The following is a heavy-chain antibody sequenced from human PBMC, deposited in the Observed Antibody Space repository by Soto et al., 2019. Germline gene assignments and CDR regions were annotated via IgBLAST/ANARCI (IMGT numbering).Heavy chain of an antibody. CDR1: GGTFSSYA. CDR2: IIPIFGTA. V-gene: IGHV1-69*06. Sequence: GASVKVSCKASGGTFSSYAISWVRQAPGQGLEWMGGIIPIFGTANYAQKFQGRVTITADKSTSTAYMELSSLRSEDTAVYYCATRVHIAAAGTGAGYYYGMDVWGQGTTVTVSS. J-gene: IGHJ6*02. CDR3: ATRVHIAAAGTGAGYYYGMDV. D-gene: IGHD6-13*01.